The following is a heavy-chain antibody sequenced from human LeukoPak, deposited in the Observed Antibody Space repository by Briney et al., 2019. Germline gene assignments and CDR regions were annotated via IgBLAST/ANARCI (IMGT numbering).Heavy chain of an antibody. D-gene: IGHD1-26*01. V-gene: IGHV3-30-3*01. Sequence: SLRLSCAASGFTFNSYGMHWVRQAPGKGLEWVAVISYDGSKKYYADSVKGRFSISRDNSKSPLNLQMNSLRAEDTAVYYCARDLSGRYSYDYWGQGTLVTVSS. CDR2: ISYDGSKK. CDR3: ARDLSGRYSYDY. J-gene: IGHJ4*02. CDR1: GFTFNSYG.